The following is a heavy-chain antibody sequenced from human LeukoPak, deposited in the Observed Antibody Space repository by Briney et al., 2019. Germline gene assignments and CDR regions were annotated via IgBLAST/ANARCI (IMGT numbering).Heavy chain of an antibody. Sequence: KSSETLSLTCTVSGGSISSSSYYWGWIRQPPGKGLEWIGSIYYSGSTYYNPSLKSRVTISVDTSKNQFSLKLSSVTAADTAVYYCARLPRIAAAGTYFDYWGQGTLVTVSS. V-gene: IGHV4-39*01. CDR3: ARLPRIAAAGTYFDY. J-gene: IGHJ4*02. CDR2: IYYSGST. CDR1: GGSISSSSYY. D-gene: IGHD6-13*01.